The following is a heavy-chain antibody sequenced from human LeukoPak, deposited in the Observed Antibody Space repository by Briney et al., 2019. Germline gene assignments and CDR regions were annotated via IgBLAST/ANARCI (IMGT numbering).Heavy chain of an antibody. CDR2: SSSTATNI. CDR1: GFSFSSYE. Sequence: VGSLRLSRVPSGFSFSSYELNGVRLAPGKGLEWVSHSSSTATNIYCADSVKGRFTTSRDNAKNSLYLQTNSLRAEDTAVYYCAKEGSYDALDIWGQGTMVTVSS. D-gene: IGHD1-26*01. J-gene: IGHJ3*02. CDR3: AKEGSYDALDI. V-gene: IGHV3-48*03.